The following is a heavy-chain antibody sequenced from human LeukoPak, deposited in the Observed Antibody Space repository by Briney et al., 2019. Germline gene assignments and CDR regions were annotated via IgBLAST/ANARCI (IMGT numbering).Heavy chain of an antibody. Sequence: TSETLSLTCAVSGGSISSGGYSWSWIRQPPGKGLEWIGYIYHSGSTYYNPSLKSRVTISVDGSKNQFSLKLSSVTAADTAVYYCARDRRPGAREFDYWGQGTLVTVSS. CDR3: ARDRRPGAREFDY. V-gene: IGHV4-30-2*01. CDR2: IYHSGST. D-gene: IGHD1-26*01. CDR1: GGSISSGGYS. J-gene: IGHJ4*02.